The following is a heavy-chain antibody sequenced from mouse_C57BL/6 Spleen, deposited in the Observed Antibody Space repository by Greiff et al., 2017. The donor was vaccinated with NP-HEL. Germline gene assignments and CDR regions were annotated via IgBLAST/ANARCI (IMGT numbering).Heavy chain of an antibody. CDR2: ISSGSSTL. Sequence: EVMLVESGGGLVKPGGSLKLSCAASGFTFSDYGMHWVRQAPETWLEWVAYISSGSSTLYYADTVKGRFTISRDNAKNTLFLQMTSLRSEDTAMYYCARVARSAWFAYWGQGTLVTVSA. CDR1: GFTFSDYG. V-gene: IGHV5-17*01. CDR3: ARVARSAWFAY. D-gene: IGHD3-1*01. J-gene: IGHJ3*01.